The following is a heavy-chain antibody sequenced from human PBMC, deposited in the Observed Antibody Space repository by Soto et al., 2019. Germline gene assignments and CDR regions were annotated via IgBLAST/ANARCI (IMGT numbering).Heavy chain of an antibody. J-gene: IGHJ6*02. D-gene: IGHD3-22*01. CDR1: GFTVSSNY. CDR3: ARGHYYDSSGPRFGMDV. Sequence: GGSLRLSCAASGFTVSSNYMSWVGQAPGKGLEWVSVIYSGGSTYYADSVKGRFTISRDNSKNTLYLQMNSLRAEDTAVYYCARGHYYDSSGPRFGMDVWGQGTTVTVSS. V-gene: IGHV3-66*01. CDR2: IYSGGST.